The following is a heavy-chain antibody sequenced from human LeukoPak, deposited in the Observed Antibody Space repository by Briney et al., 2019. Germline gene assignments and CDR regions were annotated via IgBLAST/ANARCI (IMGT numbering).Heavy chain of an antibody. CDR1: GGSISSGGYS. CDR3: ARHGTDSSGYLPLDY. Sequence: PSETLSLTCAVSGGSISSGGYSWSWIRQPPGKGLEWIANIHHSGSTFYNPPLKSRVTVSVDRSKNQFSLNLTSVTAADTAVYYCARHGTDSSGYLPLDYWGQGTLVTVSS. CDR2: IHHSGST. J-gene: IGHJ4*02. D-gene: IGHD3-22*01. V-gene: IGHV4-30-2*01.